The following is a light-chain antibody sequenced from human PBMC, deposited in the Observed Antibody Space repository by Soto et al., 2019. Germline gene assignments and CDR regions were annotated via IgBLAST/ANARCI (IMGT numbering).Light chain of an antibody. V-gene: IGKV1-27*01. CDR1: QGISNY. J-gene: IGKJ4*01. Sequence: DIQMTPSPSYLSASDGGRVTITCRASQGISNYLAWYQQKPGKVPKLLIYAASTLQSGVPSRLTGRGSRTDLTPNISSLHYGDVGPSSCQKYHSDCPVPFGVGTEVDSK. CDR3: QKYHSDCPVP. CDR2: AAS.